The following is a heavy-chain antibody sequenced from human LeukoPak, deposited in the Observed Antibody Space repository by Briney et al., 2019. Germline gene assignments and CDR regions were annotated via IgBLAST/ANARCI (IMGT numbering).Heavy chain of an antibody. CDR2: IWYDGSNK. J-gene: IGHJ4*02. CDR1: GFTFSSYG. CDR3: ARDGDTAMDY. Sequence: PGRSLRLSCAASGFTFSSYGMHWVRQAPGKGLEWVAVIWYDGSNKYYADSVMGRFTISRDNSKNTLYLQMNSLRAEDTAVYYCARDGDTAMDYWGQGTLVTVSS. V-gene: IGHV3-33*01. D-gene: IGHD5-18*01.